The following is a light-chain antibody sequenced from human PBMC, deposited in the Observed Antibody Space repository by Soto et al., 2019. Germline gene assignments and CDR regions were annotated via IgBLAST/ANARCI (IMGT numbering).Light chain of an antibody. V-gene: IGLV9-49*01. CDR1: SGYSNNK. Sequence: QSVLTQPPSASASLGASVTLTCTLSSGYSNNKVDWYQQRPGKGPRFVMRVGTGGIVGSKGDGIPDRFSVLGSGLNRYLTINNIQEEDESDYYCGADHGGGSNFVYVFGTGTKLTVL. J-gene: IGLJ1*01. CDR3: GADHGGGSNFVYV. CDR2: VGTGGIVG.